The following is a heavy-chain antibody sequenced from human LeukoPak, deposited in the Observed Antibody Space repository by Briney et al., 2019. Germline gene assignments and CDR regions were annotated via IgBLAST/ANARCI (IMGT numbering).Heavy chain of an antibody. V-gene: IGHV1-69*13. J-gene: IGHJ6*02. Sequence: SVKVSCKASGGTFSSYAISWVRQAPGQGHEWMGGIIPIFGTANYAQKFQGRVTITADESTSTAYMELSSLRSEETAVYYCARARVDCSGGSCQTYYYYGMDVWGQGTTVTVSS. CDR1: GGTFSSYA. D-gene: IGHD2-15*01. CDR3: ARARVDCSGGSCQTYYYYGMDV. CDR2: IIPIFGTA.